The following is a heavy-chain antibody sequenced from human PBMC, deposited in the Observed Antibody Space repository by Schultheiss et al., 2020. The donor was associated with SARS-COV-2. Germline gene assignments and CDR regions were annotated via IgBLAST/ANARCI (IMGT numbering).Heavy chain of an antibody. D-gene: IGHD3-22*01. V-gene: IGHV3-48*04. CDR3: ARDDYDSSEFWFDP. CDR1: GFTFSSYA. J-gene: IGHJ5*02. Sequence: GGSLRLSCAASGFTFSSYAMSWVRQAPGKGLEWVSYISSSGSTIYYADSVKGRFTISRDNAKNSLYLQMNSLRAEDTAVYYCARDDYDSSEFWFDPWGQGTLVTVSS. CDR2: ISSSGSTI.